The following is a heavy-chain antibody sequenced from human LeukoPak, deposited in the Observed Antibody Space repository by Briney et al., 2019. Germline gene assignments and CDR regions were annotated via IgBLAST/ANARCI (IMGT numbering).Heavy chain of an antibody. CDR2: IYYSGST. Sequence: PSETLSLTCTVSGGSISSYYWSWIRQPPGKGLEWIGYIYYSGSTNYNPSLKSRVTISVDTSKNQFSLKLSSVTAADTAVYYCARRIVGASFENFDYWGQGTLVTVSS. CDR3: ARRIVGASFENFDY. CDR1: GGSISSYY. D-gene: IGHD1-26*01. J-gene: IGHJ4*02. V-gene: IGHV4-59*08.